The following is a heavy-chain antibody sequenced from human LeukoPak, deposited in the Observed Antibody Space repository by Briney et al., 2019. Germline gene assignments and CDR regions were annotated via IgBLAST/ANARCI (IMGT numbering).Heavy chain of an antibody. CDR2: IYSGGST. CDR3: ARTYSGYSYGMYWYFDL. D-gene: IGHD5-18*01. J-gene: IGHJ2*01. Sequence: PGGSLRLSCAASGFTVSSNSTSWVRQAPGKGLEWVSVIYSGGSTYYADSVKGRFTISRDNSKNTLYLQMNSLRAEDTAVYYCARTYSGYSYGMYWYFDLWGRGTLVTVSS. V-gene: IGHV3-53*01. CDR1: GFTVSSNS.